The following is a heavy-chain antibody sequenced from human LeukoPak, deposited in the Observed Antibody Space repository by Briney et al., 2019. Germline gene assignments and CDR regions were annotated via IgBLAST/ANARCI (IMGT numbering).Heavy chain of an antibody. CDR2: IYYSGST. J-gene: IGHJ6*02. D-gene: IGHD5-24*01. CDR1: GGSISSGDYY. CDR3: ARGFYKTAARDGYNFLNWGSNYYYGMDV. V-gene: IGHV4-30-4*01. Sequence: SETLSLTCTVSGGSISSGDYYWSWIRPPPGKGLEWIGYIYYSGSTYYNPSLKSRVTISVDTSKNQFSLKLSSVTAADTAVYYCARGFYKTAARDGYNFLNWGSNYYYGMDVWGQGTTVTVSS.